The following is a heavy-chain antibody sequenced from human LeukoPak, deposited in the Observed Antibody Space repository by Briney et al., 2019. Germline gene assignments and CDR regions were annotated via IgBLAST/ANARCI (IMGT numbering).Heavy chain of an antibody. J-gene: IGHJ5*02. V-gene: IGHV5-51*01. Sequence: GESLKISCKGSGYSFTNNWIVWVRQMPGKGLEWMGIIYPGDSDTRYSPSFQGQITISADKSISTAYLQWSSLKASDTAMYYCALVSSYDSGGYGWFDPWGQGTLVTVCS. CDR2: IYPGDSDT. CDR3: ALVSSYDSGGYGWFDP. D-gene: IGHD3-22*01. CDR1: GYSFTNNW.